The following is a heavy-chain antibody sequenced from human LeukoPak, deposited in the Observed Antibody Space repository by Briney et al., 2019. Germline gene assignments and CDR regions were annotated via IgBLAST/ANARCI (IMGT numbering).Heavy chain of an antibody. CDR3: ARRDRMTIHRIAAAGRFAGKGNAFDI. D-gene: IGHD6-13*01. CDR2: INHSGST. J-gene: IGHJ3*02. V-gene: IGHV4-34*01. CDR1: GGSFSGYY. Sequence: PSETLSLTCAVYGGSFSGYYWSWIRQPPGKGLEWIGEINHSGSTNYNPSLKSRVTISVDTSKNQFSLKLSSVTAADTAVYYCARRDRMTIHRIAAAGRFAGKGNAFDIWGQGTMVTVSS.